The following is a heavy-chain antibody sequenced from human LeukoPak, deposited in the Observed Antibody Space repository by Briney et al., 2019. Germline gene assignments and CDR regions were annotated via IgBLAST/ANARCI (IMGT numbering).Heavy chain of an antibody. V-gene: IGHV1-2*02. J-gene: IGHJ4*02. CDR3: ASVRGCYSSGCGGFDY. CDR2: INPNSGGT. D-gene: IGHD6-19*01. CDR1: GYTFTGYY. Sequence: ASVKVSCKASGYTFTGYYMHWVRQAPGQGLEWMGWINPNSGGTNYAQKFQGRVTMTRDTSISTAYMELSRLRSDDTAVYYCASVRGCYSSGCGGFDYWGQGTLVTVPS.